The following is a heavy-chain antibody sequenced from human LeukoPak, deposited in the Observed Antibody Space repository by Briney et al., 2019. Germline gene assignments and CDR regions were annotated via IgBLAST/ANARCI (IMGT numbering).Heavy chain of an antibody. J-gene: IGHJ4*02. Sequence: SETLSLTCAVYGGSFSGYYWSWIRQPPGKGLEWIGEINHSGSTNYNPSLKSRVTISVDTSKNQFSLKLSSVTAADTAVYYCARVAAAGYYFDYWGQGTLVTVSS. CDR3: ARVAAAGYYFDY. D-gene: IGHD6-13*01. CDR2: INHSGST. V-gene: IGHV4-34*01. CDR1: GGSFSGYY.